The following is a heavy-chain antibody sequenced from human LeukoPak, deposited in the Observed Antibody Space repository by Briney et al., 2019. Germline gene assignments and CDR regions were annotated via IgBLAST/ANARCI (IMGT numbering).Heavy chain of an antibody. V-gene: IGHV1-69*01. J-gene: IGHJ4*02. Sequence: SVKVSCKASGGTFSSYAISWVRQAPGQGLEWMGGIIPIFGTANYAQKFQGRVTITADESTSTAYMELSSLRSEDTAVYYCARAGDDFWSGYLAFDYWGQGTLVTVSS. CDR3: ARAGDDFWSGYLAFDY. CDR1: GGTFSSYA. CDR2: IIPIFGTA. D-gene: IGHD3-3*01.